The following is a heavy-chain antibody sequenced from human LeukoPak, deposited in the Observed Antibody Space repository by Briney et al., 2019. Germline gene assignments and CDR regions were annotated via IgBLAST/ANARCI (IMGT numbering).Heavy chain of an antibody. D-gene: IGHD3-3*01. J-gene: IGHJ6*02. CDR1: GYTFTSYD. Sequence: ASVKVSCKASGYTFTSYDINWVRQATGQGLEWMGWMNLNSGNTGYAQKFQGRVTMTRNTSISTAYMELSSLRSEDTAVYYCARGFLVPGLSYYYYYYGMDVWGQGTTVTVSS. CDR3: ARGFLVPGLSYYYYYYGMDV. CDR2: MNLNSGNT. V-gene: IGHV1-8*01.